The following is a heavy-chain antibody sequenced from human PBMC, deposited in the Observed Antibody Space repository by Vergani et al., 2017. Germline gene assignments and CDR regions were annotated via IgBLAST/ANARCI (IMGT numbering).Heavy chain of an antibody. CDR3: ARVYGCSGGSCYSAIEYXFDY. V-gene: IGHV4-39*07. J-gene: IGHJ4*02. CDR1: GGSISSSSYY. D-gene: IGHD2-15*01. Sequence: QLQLQESGPGLVKPSETLSLTCTVSGGSISSSSYYWGWIRQPPGKGLEWIGSINYSGSTYYNPSLKSRVTISVDTSKNQFSLKLSSVTAADTAVYYCARVYGCSGGSCYSAIEYXFDYWGQGTLVTVSS. CDR2: INYSGST.